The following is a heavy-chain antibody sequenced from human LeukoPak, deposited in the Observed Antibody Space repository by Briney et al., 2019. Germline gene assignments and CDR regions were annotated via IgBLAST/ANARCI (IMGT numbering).Heavy chain of an antibody. CDR1: GGSISSYY. J-gene: IGHJ4*02. CDR3: ARAKDTAMIDY. D-gene: IGHD5-18*01. V-gene: IGHV4-59*01. Sequence: SETLSLTCTVSGGSISSYYCSWIRQPPGKGLEWIGYIYYSGSTNYNPSLKSRVTISVDTSKNQFSLKLSSVTAADTAVYYCARAKDTAMIDYWGQGTLVSVPS. CDR2: IYYSGST.